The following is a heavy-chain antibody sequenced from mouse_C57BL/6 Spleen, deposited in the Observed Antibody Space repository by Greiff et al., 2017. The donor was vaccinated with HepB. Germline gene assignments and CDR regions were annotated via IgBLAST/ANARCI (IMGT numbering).Heavy chain of an antibody. V-gene: IGHV7-3*01. J-gene: IGHJ4*01. CDR1: GFTFTDYY. CDR3: ARYNHYYAMDY. Sequence: EVQVVESGGGLVQPGGSLSLSCAASGFTFTDYYMSWVRQPPGKALEWLGFIRNKANGYTTEYSASVKGRFTISRDNSQSILYLQMNALRAEDSATYYCARYNHYYAMDYWGQGTSVTVSS. CDR2: IRNKANGYTT.